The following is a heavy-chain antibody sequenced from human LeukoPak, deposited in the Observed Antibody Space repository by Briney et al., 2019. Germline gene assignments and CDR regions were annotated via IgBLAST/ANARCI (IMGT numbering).Heavy chain of an antibody. J-gene: IGHJ5*02. Sequence: PSETLSLTCTVSGVSISSYYWSWIRQPPGKGLEWIEYIYYSVSTNYNPSLKSRVTISVDTSKNQFSLKLSSVTAADTAVYYCARDRLMAGLFDPWGQGTLVTVSS. D-gene: IGHD3-10*01. V-gene: IGHV4-59*01. CDR3: ARDRLMAGLFDP. CDR1: GVSISSYY. CDR2: IYYSVST.